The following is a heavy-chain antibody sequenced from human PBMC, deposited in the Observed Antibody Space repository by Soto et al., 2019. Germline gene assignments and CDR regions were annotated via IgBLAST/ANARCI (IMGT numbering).Heavy chain of an antibody. V-gene: IGHV3-23*01. J-gene: IGHJ3*02. Sequence: GGSLRLSCAASGFICTSYDMSWVRQAPGKGLEWASTILVGGSTHYEDSVKGRFTISRDRSKNTLYLQMNSLTAGDTAMYYCAKATATGGGAFDICGQGTMVTVS. CDR3: AKATATGGGAFDI. D-gene: IGHD2-8*02. CDR1: GFICTSYD. CDR2: ILVGGST.